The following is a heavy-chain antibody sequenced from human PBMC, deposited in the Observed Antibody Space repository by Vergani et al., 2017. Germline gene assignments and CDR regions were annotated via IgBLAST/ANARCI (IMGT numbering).Heavy chain of an antibody. CDR3: ARGQVPRVYYYYYYMDV. V-gene: IGHV3-30*03. J-gene: IGHJ6*03. Sequence: QVQLVESGGGVVQPGRSLRLSCAASGFTFSSYGMHWVRQAPGKGLEWVAVISYDGSNKYYADSVKGRFTITRDNYKNKLYLQMNSLRAEDTAVYYCARGQVPRVYYYYYYMDVWGKATTVIVSS. CDR1: GFTFSSYG. CDR2: ISYDGSNK.